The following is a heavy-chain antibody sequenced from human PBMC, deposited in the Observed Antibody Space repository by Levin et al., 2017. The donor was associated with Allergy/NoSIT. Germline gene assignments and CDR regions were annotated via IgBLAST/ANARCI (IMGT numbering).Heavy chain of an antibody. J-gene: IGHJ3*02. D-gene: IGHD3-10*01. CDR1: GFTVSSNY. Sequence: GESLKISCAASGFTVSSNYMSWVRQAPGKGLEWVSVIYSGGSTYYADSVKGRFTISRDNSKNTLYLQMNSLRAEDTAVYYCARDPHLWFGELYAFDIWGQGTMVTVSS. CDR3: ARDPHLWFGELYAFDI. CDR2: IYSGGST. V-gene: IGHV3-66*02.